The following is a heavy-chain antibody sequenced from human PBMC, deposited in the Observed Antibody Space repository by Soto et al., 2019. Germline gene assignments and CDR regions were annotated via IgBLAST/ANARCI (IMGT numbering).Heavy chain of an antibody. J-gene: IGHJ4*02. CDR3: ARESGLTIFGVVILTPYYFDY. D-gene: IGHD3-3*01. V-gene: IGHV3-30-3*01. CDR1: GFTFSSYA. CDR2: ISYDGSNK. Sequence: GGSLRLSCAASGFTFSSYAMHWVRQAPGKGLEWVAVISYDGSNKYYADSVKGRFTISRDNSKNTLYLQMNSLRAEDTAVYYCARESGLTIFGVVILTPYYFDYWGQGTLVTVSS.